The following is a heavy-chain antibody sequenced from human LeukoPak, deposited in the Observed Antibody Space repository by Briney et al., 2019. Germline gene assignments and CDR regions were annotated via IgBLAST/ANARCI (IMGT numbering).Heavy chain of an antibody. Sequence: GGSLRLSCAASGFTVSSNYMSWVRQAPGKGLEWVSVIYSGGSTYYADSVKGRFSISRDNSKNTLYLQMNSLRAEDTAVYYCARDGVFDYYGMDVWGQGTTVTVSS. CDR3: ARDGVFDYYGMDV. V-gene: IGHV3-53*01. J-gene: IGHJ6*02. CDR1: GFTVSSNY. CDR2: IYSGGST. D-gene: IGHD3-16*01.